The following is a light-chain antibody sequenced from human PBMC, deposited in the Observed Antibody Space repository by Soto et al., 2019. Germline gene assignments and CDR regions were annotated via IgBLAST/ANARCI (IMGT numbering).Light chain of an antibody. CDR2: AAS. V-gene: IGKV1-12*01. J-gene: IGKJ1*01. CDR1: QDSSPW. Sequence: DIQMTHSPSSVAVSVVDRFTLTCLASQDSSPWLVWYQPKPGTAPTLLIYAASNSQSGVPSRFSGSGSETDFTLTISSLQPEDFATYSCQQNYSATWKFGQGSKVDI. CDR3: QQNYSATWK.